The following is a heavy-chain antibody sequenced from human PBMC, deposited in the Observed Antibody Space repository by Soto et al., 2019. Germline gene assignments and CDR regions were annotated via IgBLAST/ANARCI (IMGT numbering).Heavy chain of an antibody. J-gene: IGHJ4*02. Sequence: GGSLRLSCAASGFTFSSYWMHWVRQAPGKGLVWVSRINSGGSSTSYADSVKGRFTISRDNAKNTLYLQMNSLRAEDTAVYYCARFPYKKAGIDYWGQGTLVTVSS. D-gene: IGHD6-19*01. CDR2: INSGGSST. CDR3: ARFPYKKAGIDY. V-gene: IGHV3-74*01. CDR1: GFTFSSYW.